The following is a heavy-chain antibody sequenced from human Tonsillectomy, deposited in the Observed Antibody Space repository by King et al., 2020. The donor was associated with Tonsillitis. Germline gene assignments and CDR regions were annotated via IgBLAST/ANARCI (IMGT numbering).Heavy chain of an antibody. CDR2: ISWNSGSI. Sequence: DVQLVESGGGLVQPGRSLRLSCAASGFTFDDYAMHWVRQAPGKGLEWVSGISWNSGSIGYADSVKGRFTISRDNAKNSLYLQMNSLRAEDTALYYCAKDTLQYYYYYGMDVWGQGTTVTVSS. CDR1: GFTFDDYA. V-gene: IGHV3-9*01. J-gene: IGHJ6*02. D-gene: IGHD4-11*01. CDR3: AKDTLQYYYYYGMDV.